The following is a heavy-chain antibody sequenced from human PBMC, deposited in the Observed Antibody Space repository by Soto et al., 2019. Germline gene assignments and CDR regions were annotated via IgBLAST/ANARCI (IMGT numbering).Heavy chain of an antibody. Sequence: EVQLAESGGGLVHPGGSLRLSCAASGFTLSGYAMDWVRQAPGKGLEYVSGISSNGVGTYYANSVQGRFTISRDNSKNTVYLQMGSLRPEDMAVYYCARRARPDFYYMDVWGKGTTVTVSS. D-gene: IGHD6-6*01. CDR3: ARRARPDFYYMDV. CDR2: ISSNGVGT. J-gene: IGHJ6*03. V-gene: IGHV3-64*01. CDR1: GFTLSGYA.